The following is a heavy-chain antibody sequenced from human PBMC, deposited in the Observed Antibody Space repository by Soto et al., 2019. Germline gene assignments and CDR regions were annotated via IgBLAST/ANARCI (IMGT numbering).Heavy chain of an antibody. D-gene: IGHD6-19*01. V-gene: IGHV3-64D*06. CDR1: GFTFSSYA. J-gene: IGHJ3*02. CDR3: VKVVGSSGWSDAFDI. Sequence: GSLRLSCSASGFTFSSYAMHWVHQAPGKGLEYVSAISSNGGSTYYADSVKGRFTISRDNSKNTLYLQMSSLRAEDTAVYYCVKVVGSSGWSDAFDIWGQGTMVTVSS. CDR2: ISSNGGST.